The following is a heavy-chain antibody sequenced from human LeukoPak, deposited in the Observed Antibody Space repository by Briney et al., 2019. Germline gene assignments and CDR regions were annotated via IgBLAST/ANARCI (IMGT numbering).Heavy chain of an antibody. CDR1: GGSISSSSYY. Sequence: SETLSLTCTVSGGSISSSSYYWGWLRQPPGQGLEWIGSIYYSGSTYYNPSLKSRVTISVDTSKNQFSLKLSSVTAADTAVYYCARHPNYFDYWGQGTLVTVSS. V-gene: IGHV4-39*01. CDR3: ARHPNYFDY. CDR2: IYYSGST. J-gene: IGHJ4*02.